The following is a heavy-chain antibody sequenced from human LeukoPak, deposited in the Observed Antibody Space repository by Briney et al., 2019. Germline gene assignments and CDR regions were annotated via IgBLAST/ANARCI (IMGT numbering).Heavy chain of an antibody. Sequence: GGSLRLSCTASGFTFSKYWMHWVRQAPGKGLVWVSRINSDGSDTTYADSVKGRFTISRDNAKNTLYLQMNSLRAEDTAVYYCAKIRFTYCSSTSCYPDYWGQGTLVTVSS. CDR1: GFTFSKYW. CDR2: INSDGSDT. J-gene: IGHJ4*02. D-gene: IGHD2-2*01. CDR3: AKIRFTYCSSTSCYPDY. V-gene: IGHV3-74*01.